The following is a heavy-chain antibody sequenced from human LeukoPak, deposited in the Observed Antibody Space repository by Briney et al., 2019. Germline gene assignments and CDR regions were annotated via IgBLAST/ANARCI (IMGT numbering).Heavy chain of an antibody. CDR1: GYSFTRNA. CDR2: IDSDKGNT. CDR3: ARSSGYDLNMDV. Sequence: ASVKVSCKASGYSFTRNAIHWVRQAPGQRLEWMGWIDSDKGNTKYSQKFQGRVTMTRNTSISTAYMELSSLRSEDTAVYYCARSSGYDLNMDVWGKGTTVTISS. J-gene: IGHJ6*03. D-gene: IGHD5-12*01. V-gene: IGHV1-3*04.